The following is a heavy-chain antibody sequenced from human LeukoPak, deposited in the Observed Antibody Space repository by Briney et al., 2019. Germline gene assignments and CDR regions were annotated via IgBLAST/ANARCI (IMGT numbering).Heavy chain of an antibody. CDR3: ARLYCGGDCYSGY. Sequence: GGSLRLSCAASGFTFSSYSMNWVRQAPGKGLEWVSYISSGSSTIYYADSVKGRFTISRDNAKNSLYLQMNSLRAEDTAVYYCARLYCGGDCYSGYWGQGTLVTVFS. D-gene: IGHD2-21*01. CDR1: GFTFSSYS. V-gene: IGHV3-48*01. J-gene: IGHJ4*02. CDR2: ISSGSSTI.